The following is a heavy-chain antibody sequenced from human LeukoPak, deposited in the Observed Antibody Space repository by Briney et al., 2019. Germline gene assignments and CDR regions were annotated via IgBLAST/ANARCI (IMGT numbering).Heavy chain of an antibody. CDR3: ARDLLPDSGYYYLGYAFDI. Sequence: GASVKVSCKASGYTYTSYYMHWVRQAPGQGLEWMGIINPSGGSTSYAQKFQGRVTMTRDTSTSTVYMELSSLRSEDTAVYYCARDLLPDSGYYYLGYAFDIWGQGTMVTVSS. V-gene: IGHV1-46*01. D-gene: IGHD3-22*01. CDR2: INPSGGST. J-gene: IGHJ3*02. CDR1: GYTYTSYY.